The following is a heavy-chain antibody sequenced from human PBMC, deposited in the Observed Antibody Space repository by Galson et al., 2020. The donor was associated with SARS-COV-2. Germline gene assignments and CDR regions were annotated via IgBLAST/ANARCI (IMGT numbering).Heavy chain of an antibody. J-gene: IGHJ3*02. Sequence: ASVKVSCKASGYTFTDYYMHWVRQAPGQGLEWMGRISPDSGGSNYAQKFQGRVTMTRDTSISTAYMELSRLRSDDTAVYYCAREITSILGPFVMWGQGTMVTVSS. D-gene: IGHD3-10*01. CDR3: AREITSILGPFVM. CDR1: GYTFTDYY. CDR2: ISPDSGGS. V-gene: IGHV1-2*06.